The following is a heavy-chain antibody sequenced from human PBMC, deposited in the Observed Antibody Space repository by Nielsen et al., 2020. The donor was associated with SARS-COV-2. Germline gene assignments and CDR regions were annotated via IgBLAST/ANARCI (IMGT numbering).Heavy chain of an antibody. V-gene: IGHV4-39*07. CDR2: IYYSGST. Sequence: SETLSLTCTVSGGSISSSSYYWGWIRQPPGKGLEWIGSIYYSGSTYYNPSLKSRVTISVDTSKNQFSLKLSSVTAADTAVYYCASMGHGTIFGVVIHPSWFDPWGQGTLVTVSS. J-gene: IGHJ5*02. CDR3: ASMGHGTIFGVVIHPSWFDP. CDR1: GGSISSSSYY. D-gene: IGHD3-3*01.